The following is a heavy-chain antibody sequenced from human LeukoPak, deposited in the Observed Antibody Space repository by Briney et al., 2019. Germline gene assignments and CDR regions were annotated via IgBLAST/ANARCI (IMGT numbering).Heavy chain of an antibody. V-gene: IGHV5-51*01. Sequence: GESLKISCKCSGYSFTSYWIGWVRQMPGKGLEWMGIIYPGDSDTRYSPSFQGQVTISADKSISTAYLQWSSLKASDTAMYYCARFTFGGVIAASDDAFDIWGQGTMVTVSS. J-gene: IGHJ3*02. CDR3: ARFTFGGVIAASDDAFDI. CDR2: IYPGDSDT. CDR1: GYSFTSYW. D-gene: IGHD3-16*02.